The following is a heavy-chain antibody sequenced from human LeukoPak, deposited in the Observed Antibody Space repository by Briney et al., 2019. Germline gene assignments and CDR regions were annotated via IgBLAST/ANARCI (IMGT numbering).Heavy chain of an antibody. CDR1: GFTFDDYA. CDR3: AKDYSMKDCSSTSCYTGEYYYYMDV. CDR2: ISWDGGST. J-gene: IGHJ6*03. Sequence: PGGSLRLSCAASGFTFDDYAMPWVRQAPGKGLEWVSLISWDGGSTYYADSVKGRFTISRDNSKNSLYLQMNSLRAEDTALYYCAKDYSMKDCSSTSCYTGEYYYYMDVWGKGTTVTVSS. D-gene: IGHD2-2*02. V-gene: IGHV3-43D*03.